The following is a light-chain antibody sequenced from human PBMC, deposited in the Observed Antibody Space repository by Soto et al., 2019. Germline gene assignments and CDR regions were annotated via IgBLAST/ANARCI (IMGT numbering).Light chain of an antibody. V-gene: IGKV3-20*01. CDR1: QTVTSNY. CDR3: QQYGSSPWT. J-gene: IGKJ1*01. CDR2: GAS. Sequence: EIVLTQSPGTLSLSPGERATLACWASQTVTSNYLGWYQQKPGQAPRLLIYGASSRATGIPDRFSGSGSGTHFTLIISRLAPEDFAVYYCQQYGSSPWTFGQGTKVEIK.